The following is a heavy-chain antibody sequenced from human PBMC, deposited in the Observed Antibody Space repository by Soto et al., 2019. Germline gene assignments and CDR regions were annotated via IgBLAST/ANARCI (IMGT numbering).Heavy chain of an antibody. D-gene: IGHD3-22*01. CDR1: CGSISSYY. Sequence: PSETLSLTCTVSCGSISSYYCTWIRQPPGKGLEWIGYIYTSGSTNYNPSLKSRVTMSVDTSKNQFSLKLSSVTAADTAVYYCARDRPDYYDSSGYHLLLDPWGQGTLVTVSS. CDR2: IYTSGST. CDR3: ARDRPDYYDSSGYHLLLDP. J-gene: IGHJ5*02. V-gene: IGHV4-4*08.